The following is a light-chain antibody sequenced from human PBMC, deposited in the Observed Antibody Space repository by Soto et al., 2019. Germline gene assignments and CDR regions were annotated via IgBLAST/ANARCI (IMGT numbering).Light chain of an antibody. J-gene: IGLJ3*02. CDR2: RNN. Sequence: QSVLTQPPSASGTPGQRVTISCSGSSSNIGSNYVYWYQQLPGTAPKLLIYRNNQRPSGVPDRFSGSKSGTSASLAISGLRSEDEADYYCAAWDDSLSGPSWGFGGGTKLTVL. CDR3: AAWDDSLSGPSWG. CDR1: SSNIGSNY. V-gene: IGLV1-47*01.